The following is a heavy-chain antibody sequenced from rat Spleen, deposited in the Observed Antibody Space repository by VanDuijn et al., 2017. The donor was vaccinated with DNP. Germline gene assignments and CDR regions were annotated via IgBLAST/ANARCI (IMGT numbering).Heavy chain of an antibody. CDR2: ITSSGGST. J-gene: IGHJ2*01. CDR3: AVGGLYDFDY. V-gene: IGHV5-31*01. CDR1: GFTFNNYW. Sequence: EVQLVESGGDLVQPGRSLKPSCVASGFTFNNYWMTWIRQVPGKGLEWVASITSSGGSTYYPDSVKDRFTISRDNAKNTLYLQMNRLGSEDTATYLRAVGGLYDFDYAGKGVMVSVSS. D-gene: IGHD3-2*01.